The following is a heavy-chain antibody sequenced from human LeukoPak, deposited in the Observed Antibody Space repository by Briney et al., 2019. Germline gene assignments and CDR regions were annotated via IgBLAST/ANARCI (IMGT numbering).Heavy chain of an antibody. V-gene: IGHV3-23*01. CDR3: AKGQLLDIVAKIPFVY. D-gene: IGHD5-12*01. CDR1: GFTFSSYA. Sequence: GGSLRLSCAASGFTFSSYAMSWVRQAPAKRLEGGSNISGVGSSTFFVESVKGRFTTYRDNPKNTLYVQMNSLRAEDTAVYYCAKGQLLDIVAKIPFVYWGQATQVTVSS. J-gene: IGHJ4*02. CDR2: ISGVGSST.